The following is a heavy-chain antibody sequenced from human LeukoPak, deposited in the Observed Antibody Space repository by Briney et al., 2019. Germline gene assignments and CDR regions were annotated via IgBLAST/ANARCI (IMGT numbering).Heavy chain of an antibody. D-gene: IGHD2-21*01. Sequence: SVKVSCKATGGTLTNYVINWVRQAPGQGLEWMGRIIPVLGITHYAQRFQGRVTITADKSTGTTYMDIRSLRSEDTAMYYCAGAVVIAMGGPPRPFDYWGQGTLVTVSS. J-gene: IGHJ4*02. V-gene: IGHV1-69*10. CDR3: AGAVVIAMGGPPRPFDY. CDR2: IIPVLGIT. CDR1: GGTLTNYV.